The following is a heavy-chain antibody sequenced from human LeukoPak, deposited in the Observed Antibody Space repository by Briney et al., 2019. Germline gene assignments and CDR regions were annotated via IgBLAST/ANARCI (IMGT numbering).Heavy chain of an antibody. CDR3: ARSLTGTTLFDY. D-gene: IGHD1-20*01. V-gene: IGHV1-69*13. Sequence: ASVKVSCKASGGTFSSYAISWVRQAPGQGLEWMGGIIPIFGTANCAQKFQGRVTITADESTSTAYMELSSLRSEDTAVYYCARSLTGTTLFDYWGQGTLVTVSS. CDR1: GGTFSSYA. J-gene: IGHJ4*02. CDR2: IIPIFGTA.